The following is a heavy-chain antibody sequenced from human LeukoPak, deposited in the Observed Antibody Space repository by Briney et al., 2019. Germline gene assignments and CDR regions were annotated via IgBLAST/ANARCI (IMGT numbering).Heavy chain of an antibody. CDR1: GFTFSDYY. Sequence: PGGSLRLSCAASGFTFSDYYMSWIRQAPGKGLEWVANIKQDGSEKYYVGSVKGRFTISRDNAKNSLYLQMNSLRAEDTAVYYCARVEDYDILTGFDYWGQGTLVTVSS. J-gene: IGHJ4*02. V-gene: IGHV3-7*01. CDR3: ARVEDYDILTGFDY. CDR2: IKQDGSEK. D-gene: IGHD3-9*01.